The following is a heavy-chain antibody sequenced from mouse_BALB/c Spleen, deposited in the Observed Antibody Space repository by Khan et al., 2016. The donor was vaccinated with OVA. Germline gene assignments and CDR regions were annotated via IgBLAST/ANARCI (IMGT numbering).Heavy chain of an antibody. V-gene: IGHV1-61*01. Sequence: QVQLQQPGAELVRPGASVKLSCKASGYTFTSYWMNWVKQRPGQGLEWIGMIDPSDSETHYNQMFKDKATLTVDKSSSTAYLHTSRLTSEDSAVYYCARREKYGYDPSWFAYWGQGTLVTVSA. CDR3: ARREKYGYDPSWFAY. D-gene: IGHD2-2*01. CDR1: GYTFTSYW. J-gene: IGHJ3*01. CDR2: IDPSDSET.